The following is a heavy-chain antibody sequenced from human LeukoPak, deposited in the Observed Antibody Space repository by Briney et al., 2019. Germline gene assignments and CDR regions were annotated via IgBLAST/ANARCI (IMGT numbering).Heavy chain of an antibody. D-gene: IGHD2-2*01. CDR2: IYYSGST. V-gene: IGHV4-39*07. J-gene: IGHJ4*02. CDR3: ARTWVSGVPAAMNY. CDR1: GGSISSSSYY. Sequence: SETLSLTCTVSGGSISSSSYYWGWIRQPPGKGLEWIGSIYYSGSTYYNPSFKSRVTISVDTSKNQFSLELSSVTAADTAVYYCARTWVSGVPAAMNYRGQGTLVTVSS.